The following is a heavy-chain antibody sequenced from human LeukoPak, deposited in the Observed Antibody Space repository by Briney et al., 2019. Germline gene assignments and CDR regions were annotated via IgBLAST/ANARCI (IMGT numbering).Heavy chain of an antibody. CDR2: MNPNSGIT. Sequence: ASVNVSCKASGYTFTSYDINWVRQATGQGLEWMGWMNPNSGITGYAQKFQGRVTMTRNTSISTAYMELSRLRSEDTAVYYCARGYPTTSYYDFWSGYYTKYYFDYWGQGTLVTVSS. CDR3: ARGYPTTSYYDFWSGYYTKYYFDY. CDR1: GYTFTSYD. D-gene: IGHD3-3*01. J-gene: IGHJ4*02. V-gene: IGHV1-8*01.